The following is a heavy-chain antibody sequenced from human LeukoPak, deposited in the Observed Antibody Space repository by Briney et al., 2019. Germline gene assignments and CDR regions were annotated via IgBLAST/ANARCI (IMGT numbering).Heavy chain of an antibody. V-gene: IGHV3-21*01. J-gene: IGHJ4*02. CDR2: ISSSSSYI. Sequence: GGSLRLSCAASGFTFSSYSMNWVRQAPGKGLEWVSSISSSSSYIYYADSVKGRFTISRDNAKNSLYLQMNSLRAEDTAVYYCASGYYYDSSGYWTFDYWGQGTLVTVSS. CDR3: ASGYYYDSSGYWTFDY. CDR1: GFTFSSYS. D-gene: IGHD3-22*01.